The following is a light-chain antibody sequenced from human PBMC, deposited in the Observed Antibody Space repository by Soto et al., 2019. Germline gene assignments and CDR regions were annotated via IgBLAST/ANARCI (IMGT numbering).Light chain of an antibody. V-gene: IGKV3-20*01. J-gene: IGKJ2*01. CDR3: QQYVNSPYT. Sequence: EIVLTQSPGTLSLSSGERATLSCRASQSVSSSNLAWYQQKPGQAPRLLIYGASSRATGIPDRFSGSGSGTDFTLTISRLEPEDFVVYYCQQYVNSPYTFGQGTKLEVK. CDR2: GAS. CDR1: QSVSSSN.